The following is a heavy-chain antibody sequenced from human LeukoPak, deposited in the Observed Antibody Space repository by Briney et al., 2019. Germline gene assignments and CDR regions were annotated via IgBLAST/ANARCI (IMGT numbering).Heavy chain of an antibody. CDR3: ARDCPDILTGYATYNWFDP. CDR1: GCTFSSYA. CDR2: IIPIFGTA. V-gene: IGHV1-69*05. Sequence: SVKVSCKASGCTFSSYAISWVRQAPGQGLEWMGGIIPIFGTANYAQKFQGRVTITTDESTSTAYMELSSLRSEDTAVYYCARDCPDILTGYATYNWFDPWGQGTLVTVSS. D-gene: IGHD3-9*01. J-gene: IGHJ5*02.